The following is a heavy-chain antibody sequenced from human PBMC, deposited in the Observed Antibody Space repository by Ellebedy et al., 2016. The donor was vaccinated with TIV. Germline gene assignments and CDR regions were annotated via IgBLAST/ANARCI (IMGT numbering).Heavy chain of an antibody. D-gene: IGHD2-15*01. J-gene: IGHJ4*02. Sequence: GESLKISCAASGFSFSTYGMNWVRQAPGKGLEWLSYITSTSDTKYYADSVRGRFTISRDNAKNSLYLQMNSLRAEDTAVYYCSRGGGCGGGTCYYPDFWGQGTLVTVSS. CDR1: GFSFSTYG. CDR3: SRGGGCGGGTCYYPDF. CDR2: ITSTSDTK. V-gene: IGHV3-48*04.